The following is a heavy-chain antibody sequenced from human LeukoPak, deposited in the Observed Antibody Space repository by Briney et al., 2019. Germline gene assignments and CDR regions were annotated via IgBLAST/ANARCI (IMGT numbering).Heavy chain of an antibody. CDR2: IIPIFGTA. CDR1: GGTFSSYA. D-gene: IGHD3-3*01. V-gene: IGHV1-69*05. CDR3: ARSETIFGVVIPRWTFDI. Sequence: SVKVSCKASGGTFSSYAISWVRQAPGQGLEWMGRIIPIFGTANYAQKFQGRVTITTDESTSTAYMELSSLRSEDTAVYYCARSETIFGVVIPRWTFDIWGQGTMVAVSS. J-gene: IGHJ3*02.